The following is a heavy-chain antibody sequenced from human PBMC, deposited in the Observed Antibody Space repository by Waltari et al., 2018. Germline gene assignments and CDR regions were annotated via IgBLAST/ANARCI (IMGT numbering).Heavy chain of an antibody. J-gene: IGHJ6*02. D-gene: IGHD4-17*01. CDR2: ISRSGGIT. Sequence: EVHLVESGGGLVQPGGSLRLSCAVSAFTFSSYAMSWVRQAPGGGLEGVSGISRSGGITYYADSVKGRFTISRDNSKNTLYLQMNSLRAEDTAVYYCAKGDGDDWGFYYYGMDVWGQGTTVTVSS. V-gene: IGHV3-23*04. CDR1: AFTFSSYA. CDR3: AKGDGDDWGFYYYGMDV.